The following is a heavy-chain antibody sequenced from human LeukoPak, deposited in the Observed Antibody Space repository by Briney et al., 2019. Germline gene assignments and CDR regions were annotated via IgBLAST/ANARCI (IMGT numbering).Heavy chain of an antibody. V-gene: IGHV1-2*02. CDR2: INPNSGAT. Sequence: ASVKVSCKASGYTFTGYYMHWLRQAPGQGVEWLGWINPNSGATNYAQNFQGRVTMTRDTSISTAYMELTRLRSDDTAVYFCARDGYCSGGTCPDLDYWGQGTLVTVSS. CDR3: ARDGYCSGGTCPDLDY. J-gene: IGHJ4*02. D-gene: IGHD2-15*01. CDR1: GYTFTGYY.